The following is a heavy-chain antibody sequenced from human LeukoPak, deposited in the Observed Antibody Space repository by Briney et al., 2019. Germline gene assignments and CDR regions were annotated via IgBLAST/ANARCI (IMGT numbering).Heavy chain of an antibody. CDR2: IIPIFGTA. CDR3: ARGPSRVATIFNY. CDR1: GGTFSSYA. D-gene: IGHD5-12*01. J-gene: IGHJ4*02. Sequence: SVKVSCKASGGTFSSYAISWVRQAPGQGLEWMGGIIPIFGTANYAQKFQGRVTITADESTSTAYMELSSLRSEDTAVYYCARGPSRVATIFNYWGQGTLVTVSS. V-gene: IGHV1-69*13.